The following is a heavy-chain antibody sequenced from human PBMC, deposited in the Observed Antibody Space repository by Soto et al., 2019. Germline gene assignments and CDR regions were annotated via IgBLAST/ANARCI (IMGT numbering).Heavy chain of an antibody. D-gene: IGHD3-16*01. Sequence: WGSLRLSCAASEFTFSSYGMHWARQAPGKGLEWVAVISYDGSNKYYADSVKGRFIISRDNSKNMLYLEMNSLRVEDTALYYCARDGIGSVASWGYLDYWGQGTLVTVSS. J-gene: IGHJ4*02. CDR1: EFTFSSYG. V-gene: IGHV3-30*03. CDR2: ISYDGSNK. CDR3: ARDGIGSVASWGYLDY.